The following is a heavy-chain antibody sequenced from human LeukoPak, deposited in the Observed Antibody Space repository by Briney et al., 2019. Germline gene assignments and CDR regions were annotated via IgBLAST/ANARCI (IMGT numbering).Heavy chain of an antibody. Sequence: GGSLRLSCAASGFTFSSYAMSWVRQAPGKGLEWVPAISGSGGSTYYADSVKGRFTISRDNTKNTLYLQMNSLRAEDTTVYYCAKDLLDSSGYYFGYYWGQGTLVTVSS. CDR2: ISGSGGST. CDR1: GFTFSSYA. CDR3: AKDLLDSSGYYFGYY. J-gene: IGHJ4*02. V-gene: IGHV3-23*01. D-gene: IGHD3-22*01.